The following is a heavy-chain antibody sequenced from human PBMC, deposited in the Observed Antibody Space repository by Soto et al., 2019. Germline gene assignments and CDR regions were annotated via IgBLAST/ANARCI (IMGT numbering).Heavy chain of an antibody. CDR3: ARHVRQTLFDY. CDR2: IYYSGST. J-gene: IGHJ4*02. V-gene: IGHV4-39*01. CDR1: GGSISSSSYY. Sequence: QLQLQESGPGLVKPSETLSLTCTVSGGSISSSSYYWGWIRQPPGKGLEWIGSIYYSGSTYYNPSLKSRVTISVDTSKNQFSLKLSSVTAADTAVYYCARHVRQTLFDYWGQGTLVTVSS.